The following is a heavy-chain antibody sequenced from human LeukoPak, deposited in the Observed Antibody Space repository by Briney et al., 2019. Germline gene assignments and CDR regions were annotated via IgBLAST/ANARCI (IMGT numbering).Heavy chain of an antibody. J-gene: IGHJ4*02. D-gene: IGHD1-14*01. CDR2: IGPTGTDR. Sequence: TGGSLRLSCAASGFTFSSYAMSWVRQAPGKGLEWVSSIGPTGTDRYYADSVRGRFTISRDNAKNSMYLQMDSLRDEDTAVYYCATETIGRHYDYWGQGTLLTVSS. CDR1: GFTFSSYA. V-gene: IGHV3-21*01. CDR3: ATETIGRHYDY.